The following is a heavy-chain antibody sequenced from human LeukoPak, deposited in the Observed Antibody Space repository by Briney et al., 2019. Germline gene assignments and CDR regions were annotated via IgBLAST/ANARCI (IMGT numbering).Heavy chain of an antibody. V-gene: IGHV3-23*01. CDR3: ANQWELLDDAFDI. CDR2: ISGSGGST. Sequence: GGSLRLSCAASGFTFNSYAMSWVRQAPGKGLEWVSAISGSGGSTYYADSVKGRFTISRDNSKNTLYLQMNSLRAEDTAVYYCANQWELLDDAFDIWGQGTMVTVSS. J-gene: IGHJ3*02. CDR1: GFTFNSYA. D-gene: IGHD1-26*01.